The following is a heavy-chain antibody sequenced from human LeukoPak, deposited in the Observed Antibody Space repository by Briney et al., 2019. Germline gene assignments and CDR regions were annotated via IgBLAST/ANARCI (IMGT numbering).Heavy chain of an antibody. CDR2: LYSDGNT. Sequence: PGGSLRLSCVASGFTFSNYPMTWVRQAPGKGLEWVSVLYSDGNTKYADSVQGRFTISRDNSKNTLYLEMNSLSPDDTAVYYCARGVEPLAANTLAYWGQGTLVTVSS. CDR1: GFTFSNYP. CDR3: ARGVEPLAANTLAY. V-gene: IGHV3-53*01. J-gene: IGHJ4*02. D-gene: IGHD1-14*01.